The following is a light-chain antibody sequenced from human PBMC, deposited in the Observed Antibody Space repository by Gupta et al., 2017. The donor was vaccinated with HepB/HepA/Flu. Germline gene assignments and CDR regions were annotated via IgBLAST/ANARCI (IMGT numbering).Light chain of an antibody. CDR3: QHYGSSSMYT. Sequence: EIVLTQSPGTLALSPGERATLSCRASQSVSSSYLGWYQQKPGQAPRLLIYGASSRAIGIPDRFSGSGSGADFTLTISGLEPEDFAIYYCQHYGSSSMYTFGQGTKLEIK. CDR2: GAS. CDR1: QSVSSSY. J-gene: IGKJ2*01. V-gene: IGKV3-20*01.